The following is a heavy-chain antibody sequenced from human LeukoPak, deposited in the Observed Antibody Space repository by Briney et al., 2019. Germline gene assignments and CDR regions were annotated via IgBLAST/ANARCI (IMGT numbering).Heavy chain of an antibody. CDR3: ARASDTAMVIPYYFDY. D-gene: IGHD5-18*01. CDR1: GYTFTGYY. J-gene: IGHJ4*02. CDR2: INPNRGGT. Sequence: ASVKVSCKASGYTFTGYYTHWVRQAPGQGLEWMGWINPNRGGTNYAQKFQGWVTMTRDTSISTAYMELSRLRSDDTAVYYCARASDTAMVIPYYFDYWGQGTLVTVSS. V-gene: IGHV1-2*04.